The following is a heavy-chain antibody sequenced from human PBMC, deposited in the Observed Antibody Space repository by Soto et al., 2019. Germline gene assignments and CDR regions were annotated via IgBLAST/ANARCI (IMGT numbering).Heavy chain of an antibody. J-gene: IGHJ4*02. CDR3: AMLQRPTGY. V-gene: IGHV1-69*02. CDR1: GGTFSSYT. D-gene: IGHD6-25*01. CDR2: IIPILGIA. Sequence: QVQLVQSGAEVKKPGSSVKVSCKASGGTFSSYTISWVRQAPGQGLEWMGRIIPILGIANYAQKFQGRVTTXGDKCTSTGYMELSSLRSEDTAVYYCAMLQRPTGYWGQGTLVTVSS.